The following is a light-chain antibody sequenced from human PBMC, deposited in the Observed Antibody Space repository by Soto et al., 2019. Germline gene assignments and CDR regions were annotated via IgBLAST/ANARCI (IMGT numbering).Light chain of an antibody. CDR3: QQRCNWPVT. V-gene: IGKV3-11*01. Sequence: EIVLTQSPATLSLSPGERATLSYRASQSVSSYFAWYQQKPGQAPRLLIYDASNRATGIPARFSGSGSGTDFTLTISSLEHDDFAVYYCQQRCNWPVTFGQGTRVDIK. J-gene: IGKJ1*01. CDR1: QSVSSY. CDR2: DAS.